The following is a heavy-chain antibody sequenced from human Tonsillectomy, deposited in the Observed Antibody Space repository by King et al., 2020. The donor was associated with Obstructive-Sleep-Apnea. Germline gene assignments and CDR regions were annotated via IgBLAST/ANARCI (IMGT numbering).Heavy chain of an antibody. J-gene: IGHJ4*02. Sequence: VQLQQWGAGLLKPSETLSLTCAVYGGSFSGYYWSWIRQPPGKGLEWIVEINLSGSTNYNPSLKSRVTISVDTSKNQFSLKLSSVTAADTAVYYCARRTYYDFWSGYYLDYWGQGTLVTVSS. V-gene: IGHV4-34*01. CDR3: ARRTYYDFWSGYYLDY. CDR2: INLSGST. D-gene: IGHD3-3*01. CDR1: GGSFSGYY.